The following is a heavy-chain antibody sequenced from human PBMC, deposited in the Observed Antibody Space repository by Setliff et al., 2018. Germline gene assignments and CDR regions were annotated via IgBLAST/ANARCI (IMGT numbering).Heavy chain of an antibody. V-gene: IGHV3-11*04. CDR2: ISGSGTTI. CDR3: ARDGVSYAMDV. J-gene: IGHJ6*02. CDR1: GFSFSGHY. Sequence: GGSLRLSCAASGFSFSGHYMSWVRQAPGKGLEWLSKISGSGTTIFYADSVRGRFTISRDNAKNLLYLQMNNLRVEDTALYSCARDGVSYAMDVWGHGTTVTVSS.